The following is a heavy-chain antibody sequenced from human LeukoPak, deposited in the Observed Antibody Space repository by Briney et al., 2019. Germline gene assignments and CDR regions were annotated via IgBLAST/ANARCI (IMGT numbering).Heavy chain of an antibody. J-gene: IGHJ4*02. D-gene: IGHD3-22*01. CDR2: ISGSGGST. V-gene: IGHV3-23*01. CDR1: GFTFSSYA. CDR3: AKAFGPNYYDSSGYYQY. Sequence: RGGSLRLSCAASGFTFSSYAMSWVRQAPGKGLEWVSAISGSGGSTYYADSVKGRFTISRDNSKNTLYLQMNSLRAEDTAVYYCAKAFGPNYYDSSGYYQYWGQGTLVTVSS.